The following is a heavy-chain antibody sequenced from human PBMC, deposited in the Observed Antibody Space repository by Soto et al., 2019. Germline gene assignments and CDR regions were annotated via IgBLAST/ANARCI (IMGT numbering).Heavy chain of an antibody. V-gene: IGHV3-23*01. CDR2: ISGSGGST. J-gene: IGHJ6*03. CDR3: AKDGSSWSPYYYYYMDV. Sequence: GGSLRLSCAASGFTFSSYAMSWVRQAPGKGLEWVSAISGSGGSTYYADSVKGRFTISRDNSKNTLYLKMNSLRAEDTAVYYCAKDGSSWSPYYYYYMDVWGKGTTVTVSS. CDR1: GFTFSSYA. D-gene: IGHD6-13*01.